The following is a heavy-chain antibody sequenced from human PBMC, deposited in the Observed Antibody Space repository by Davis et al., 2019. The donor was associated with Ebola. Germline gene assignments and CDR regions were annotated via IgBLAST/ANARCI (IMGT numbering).Heavy chain of an antibody. Sequence: PSETLSLTCTVSGGSVSSGSYYWSWIRQPPGKGLEWIGYIYYSGSTNYNPSLKSRVTISVDTSKNQFSLKLSSVTAADTAVYYCARGPEGNDYSKKAGIAVAGPYMDVWGKGTTVTVSS. J-gene: IGHJ6*03. CDR3: ARGPEGNDYSKKAGIAVAGPYMDV. V-gene: IGHV4-61*01. CDR1: GGSVSSGSYY. CDR2: IYYSGST. D-gene: IGHD6-19*01.